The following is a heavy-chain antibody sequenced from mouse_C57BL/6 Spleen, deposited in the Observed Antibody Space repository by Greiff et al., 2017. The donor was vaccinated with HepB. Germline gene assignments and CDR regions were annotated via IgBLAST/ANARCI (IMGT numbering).Heavy chain of an antibody. CDR3: ARQYYDYDEAWFAY. CDR2: ISSGGSYT. J-gene: IGHJ3*01. CDR1: GFTFSSYG. V-gene: IGHV5-6*01. D-gene: IGHD2-4*01. Sequence: EVQRVESGGDLVKPGGSLKLSCAASGFTFSSYGMSWVRQTPDKRLEWVATISSGGSYTYYPDSVKGRFTISRDNAKNTLYLQMSSLKSEDTAMYYCARQYYDYDEAWFAYWGQGTLVTVSA.